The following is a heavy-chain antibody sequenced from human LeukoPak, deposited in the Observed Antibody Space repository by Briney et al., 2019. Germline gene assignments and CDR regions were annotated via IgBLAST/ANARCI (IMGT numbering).Heavy chain of an antibody. CDR2: IIPIFGTA. D-gene: IGHD5-24*01. CDR3: ERVRRDGYNAVDY. J-gene: IGHJ4*02. Sequence: SVKVSCKASGGTFSSYAISWVRQAPGQGLEWMGGIIPIFGTANYAQKFQGRVTITTDESTSTAYMELSSLRSEDTAVYYCERVRRDGYNAVDYWGQGTLVTVSS. CDR1: GGTFSSYA. V-gene: IGHV1-69*05.